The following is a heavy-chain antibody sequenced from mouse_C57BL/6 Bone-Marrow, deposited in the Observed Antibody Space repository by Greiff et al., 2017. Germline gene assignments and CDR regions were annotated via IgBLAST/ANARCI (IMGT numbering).Heavy chain of an antibody. CDR1: GYTFTSYG. V-gene: IGHV1-81*01. CDR3: ARWAYGSFFAY. J-gene: IGHJ3*01. CDR2: IYPRSGNT. D-gene: IGHD1-1*01. Sequence: QVQLKQSGAELARPGASVKLSCKASGYTFTSYGISWVKQRTGQGLEWIGEIYPRSGNTYYNEKFKGKATLPADKSSSTAYMELRSLTSEDSAVYFCARWAYGSFFAYWGQGTLVTVSA.